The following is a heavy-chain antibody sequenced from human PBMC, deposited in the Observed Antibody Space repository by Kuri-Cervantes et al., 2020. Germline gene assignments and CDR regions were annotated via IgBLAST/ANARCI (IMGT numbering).Heavy chain of an antibody. CDR2: ISGSGSST. CDR3: ATGQQLGFDC. CDR1: EITFSHYA. V-gene: IGHV3-23*01. Sequence: GESLKISCAASEITFSHYAMSWVRQAPGKGLEWVSTISGSGSSTYYADSVKGRFTISRDNAKNSLYLQMNSLRAEDTAVYYCATGQQLGFDCWGQGTLVTVSS. D-gene: IGHD6-13*01. J-gene: IGHJ4*02.